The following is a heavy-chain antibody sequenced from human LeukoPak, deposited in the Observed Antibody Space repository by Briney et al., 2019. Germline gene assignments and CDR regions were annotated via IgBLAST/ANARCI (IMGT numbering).Heavy chain of an antibody. Sequence: SETLSLTCTVSGGSISSSSYYWGWIRQPPGKGLEWIGSIYYSGSTYYNPSLKSRVAISVDTSKNQFSLKLSSVTAADTAVYYCARAGSGYYYVGNGFDYWGQGTLVTVSS. CDR2: IYYSGST. J-gene: IGHJ4*02. CDR1: GGSISSSSYY. CDR3: ARAGSGYYYVGNGFDY. V-gene: IGHV4-39*07. D-gene: IGHD3-22*01.